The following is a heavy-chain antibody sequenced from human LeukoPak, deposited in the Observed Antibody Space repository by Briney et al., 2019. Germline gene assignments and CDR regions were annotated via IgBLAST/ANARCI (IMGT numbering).Heavy chain of an antibody. CDR2: ISWNSGSI. CDR3: AKSSGGSYFDY. J-gene: IGHJ4*02. Sequence: PGRSLRLSCAASGFTFDDYAMHWVRQAPGKGLEWVSRISWNSGSIGYADSVKGRFTISRDNAKNSLYLQMNSLRAEDTAVYYCAKSSGGSYFDYWGQGTLVTVSS. V-gene: IGHV3-9*01. CDR1: GFTFDDYA. D-gene: IGHD3-16*01.